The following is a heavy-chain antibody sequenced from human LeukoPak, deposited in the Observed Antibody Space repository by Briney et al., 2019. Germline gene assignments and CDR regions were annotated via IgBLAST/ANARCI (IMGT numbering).Heavy chain of an antibody. CDR3: ARGHSWGDFDY. CDR1: GGSVTSGSYY. Sequence: PSETLSLTCTVSGGSVTSGSYYWSWIRQPPGKGLEWIGYISYRGTTNYNPSLKSRVTMSVDTSKNQFSLKLSSVSAADTAVYYCARGHSWGDFDYWGQGTLVTVSS. V-gene: IGHV4-61*01. J-gene: IGHJ4*02. D-gene: IGHD2-15*01. CDR2: ISYRGTT.